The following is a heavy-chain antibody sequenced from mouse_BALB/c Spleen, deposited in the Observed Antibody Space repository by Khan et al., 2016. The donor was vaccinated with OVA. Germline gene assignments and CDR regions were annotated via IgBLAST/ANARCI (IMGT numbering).Heavy chain of an antibody. CDR2: ISSGGNT. Sequence: EVELVESGGGLVKPGGSLKLSCAASGFTFSNYDMSWVRQTPEKRLEWVASISSGGNTYYPDSVKGRFTISRDNARKILYLHMSSLRSEDTAMYXCARGPYYGSSPCYFAYWGQGTTLTVSS. CDR1: GFTFSNYD. D-gene: IGHD1-1*01. V-gene: IGHV5-6-5*01. CDR3: ARGPYYGSSPCYFAY. J-gene: IGHJ2*01.